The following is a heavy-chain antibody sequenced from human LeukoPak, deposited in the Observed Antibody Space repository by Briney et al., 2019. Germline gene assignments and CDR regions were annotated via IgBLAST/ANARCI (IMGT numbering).Heavy chain of an antibody. V-gene: IGHV4-4*07. D-gene: IGHD3-22*01. Sequence: PSETLSLTCTVSGGSISSYYWSWIRQPAGKGLEWIGRIYTSGSTDYNPSLKSRVTMSVDTSKNQFSLKLSSVTAADTAVYYCARDYNYYDSSGLGYWGQGTLVTVSS. CDR3: ARDYNYYDSSGLGY. CDR2: IYTSGST. J-gene: IGHJ4*02. CDR1: GGSISSYY.